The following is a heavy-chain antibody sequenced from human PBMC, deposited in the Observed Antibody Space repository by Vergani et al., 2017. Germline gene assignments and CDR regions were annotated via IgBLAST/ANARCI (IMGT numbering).Heavy chain of an antibody. CDR3: ARDLGYYGSGSYSGMDV. CDR1: GGTFSSYA. J-gene: IGHJ6*02. V-gene: IGHV1-69*01. CDR2: IIPIFGTA. D-gene: IGHD3-10*01. Sequence: QVQLVQSGAEVKKPGSSVKVSCKASGGTFSSYAISWVRQAPGQGLEWMGGIIPIFGTANYAQKFQGRVTITADESTSTAYMELSSLRSEDTAVYYCARDLGYYGSGSYSGMDVWGQGTTVTVSS.